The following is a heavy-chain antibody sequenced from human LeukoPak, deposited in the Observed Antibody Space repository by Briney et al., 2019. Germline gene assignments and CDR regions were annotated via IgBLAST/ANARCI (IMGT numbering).Heavy chain of an antibody. CDR3: ARERDYYDSRDAFDI. J-gene: IGHJ3*02. D-gene: IGHD3-22*01. CDR2: IYTSVST. CDR1: GGSISSYY. V-gene: IGHV4-4*07. Sequence: PSETLSLTCTVSGGSISSYYWSWIRQPAGKGLEWIGRIYTSVSTNYNPSLKSRVTMSVDTSKNQFSLKLSSVTAADTAVYYCARERDYYDSRDAFDIWGQGTMVTVSS.